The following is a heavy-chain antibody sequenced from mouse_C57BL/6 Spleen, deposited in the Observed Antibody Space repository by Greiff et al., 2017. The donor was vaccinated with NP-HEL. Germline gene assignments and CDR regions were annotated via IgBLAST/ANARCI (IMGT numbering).Heavy chain of an antibody. CDR1: GYAFSSYW. V-gene: IGHV1-80*01. J-gene: IGHJ3*01. CDR3: ARYPSYYSNYEGFAY. Sequence: VQLVESGAELVKPGASVKISCKASGYAFSSYWMNWVKQRPGKGLEWIGQIYPGDGDTNYNGKFKGKATLTADKSSSTAYMQLSSLTSEDSAVYFCARYPSYYSNYEGFAYWGQGTLVTVSA. CDR2: IYPGDGDT. D-gene: IGHD2-5*01.